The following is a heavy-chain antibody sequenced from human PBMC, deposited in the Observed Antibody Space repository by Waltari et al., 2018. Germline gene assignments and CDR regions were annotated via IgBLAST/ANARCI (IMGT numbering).Heavy chain of an antibody. V-gene: IGHV4-39*01. CDR2: IYYSGST. J-gene: IGHJ4*02. CDR1: GGSISSSSYY. Sequence: QLQLQESGPGLVKPSETLSLTCTVSGGSISSSSYYWGWIRQPPGKGLEWIGSIYYSGSTYYNPSLKSRVTISVDTSKNQFSLKLSSVTAADTAVYYCASTVYYDSSGWTYYFDYWGQGTLVTVSS. CDR3: ASTVYYDSSGWTYYFDY. D-gene: IGHD3-22*01.